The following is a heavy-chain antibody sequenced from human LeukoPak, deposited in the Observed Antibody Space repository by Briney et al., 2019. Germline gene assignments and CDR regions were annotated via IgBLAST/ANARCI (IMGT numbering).Heavy chain of an antibody. D-gene: IGHD6-19*01. V-gene: IGHV1-46*01. J-gene: IGHJ6*03. CDR2: INPSGGST. Sequence: GASVKVSCKASGYTFTSYDINWVRQATGQGLEWMGIINPSGGSTSYAQKFQGRVTMTRDMSTSTVYMELSSLRSEDTAVYYCAREGIAVAGAPRGIGYYYYMDVWGKGTTVTVSS. CDR3: AREGIAVAGAPRGIGYYYYMDV. CDR1: GYTFTSYD.